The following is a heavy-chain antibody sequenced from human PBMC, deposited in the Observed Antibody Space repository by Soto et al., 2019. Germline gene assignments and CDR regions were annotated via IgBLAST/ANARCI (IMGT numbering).Heavy chain of an antibody. CDR2: IYFDGSTQ. J-gene: IGHJ6*02. Sequence: GGSLRLSCATSGVSFSTYGMHWVRQAPGKGLEWVAIIYFDGSTQYYADSLKGRFTVSRDNFKNTLYLQMNSLRAEDTAIYYCARDAYYSALDVWGQGTTVTVSS. V-gene: IGHV3-33*01. CDR3: ARDAYYSALDV. CDR1: GVSFSTYG.